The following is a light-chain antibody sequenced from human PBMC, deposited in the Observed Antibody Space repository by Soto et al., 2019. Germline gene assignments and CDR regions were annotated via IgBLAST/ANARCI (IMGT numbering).Light chain of an antibody. Sequence: EIVLTQSPGTLSLSPGERATLSCRASQSVGNNNLAWYQQKPGQAPRLLIYGASSRATGNPNRFSGSGSGTDFTLTISRLEPEDFAVYYCQQYANSPRTFGGGTKVEIK. V-gene: IGKV3-20*01. CDR3: QQYANSPRT. CDR2: GAS. CDR1: QSVGNNN. J-gene: IGKJ4*01.